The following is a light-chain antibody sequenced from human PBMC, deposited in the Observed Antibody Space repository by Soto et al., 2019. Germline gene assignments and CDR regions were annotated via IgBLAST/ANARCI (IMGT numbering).Light chain of an antibody. CDR2: GGS. CDR3: QQYNKWPRT. V-gene: IGKV3-11*01. CDR1: QFIDRY. Sequence: EIVLTHSPATLSLSPGEIANLSCRASQFIDRYLACYRQIPGQAPRLLIYGGSSRATGIPVRFSGSGSETDFTRTITRLEPEDFAVYNCQQYNKWPRTFGQGTKVDIK. J-gene: IGKJ2*01.